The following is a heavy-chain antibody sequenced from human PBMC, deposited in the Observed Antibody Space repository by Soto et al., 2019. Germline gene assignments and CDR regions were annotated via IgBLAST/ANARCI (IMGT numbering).Heavy chain of an antibody. CDR3: AADWRTILHPITQI. J-gene: IGHJ4*02. Sequence: SVNVDRQGSGYTFSISPMQWLRQTRGQRLEWIGWIVVGSGNTNYEQKFQERVTITRDMSTSTAYMELSSLRSEDTAVYYCAADWRTILHPITQIWGQGTLVTVSS. CDR2: IVVGSGNT. V-gene: IGHV1-58*02. CDR1: GYTFSISP. D-gene: IGHD3-3*01.